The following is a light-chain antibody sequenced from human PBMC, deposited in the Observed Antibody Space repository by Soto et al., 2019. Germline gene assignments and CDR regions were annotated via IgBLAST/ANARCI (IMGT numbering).Light chain of an antibody. CDR2: EVT. CDR1: SSDVGAYNY. J-gene: IGLJ1*01. Sequence: QSVLTQPPSASGSLGQSVTISCTGTSSDVGAYNYVSWYQQHPGKAPKLMIYEVTRRPSGVPDRFSGSKSGNTASLNVSGLKAEDEADYYCCSYAVGSTYVFGTGTKVTVL. V-gene: IGLV2-8*01. CDR3: CSYAVGSTYV.